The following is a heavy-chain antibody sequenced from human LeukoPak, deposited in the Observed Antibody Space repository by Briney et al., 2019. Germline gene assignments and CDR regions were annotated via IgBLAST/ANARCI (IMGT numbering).Heavy chain of an antibody. D-gene: IGHD2-21*02. Sequence: SETLSLTCAVYGGSFSGYYWSWIRQPPGKGLEWIGEINHSGSTNYNPSLKSRVTISVDTSKNQFSLKLSSVTAADTAVYYCARGQENCGGDCGVAYWGQGTLVTVSS. V-gene: IGHV4-34*01. CDR2: INHSGST. J-gene: IGHJ4*02. CDR3: ARGQENCGGDCGVAY. CDR1: GGSFSGYY.